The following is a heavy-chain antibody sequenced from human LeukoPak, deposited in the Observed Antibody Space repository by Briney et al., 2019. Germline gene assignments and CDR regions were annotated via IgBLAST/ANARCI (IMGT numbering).Heavy chain of an antibody. CDR2: IYSGGST. D-gene: IGHD5-12*01. CDR1: GFNVSSNY. J-gene: IGHJ4*02. Sequence: PGGSLTLSCAASGFNVSSNYMSWVRQAPGKGLEWVSVIYSGGSTYYADSVKGRFTISRDNSKNTLHLQMNSLRAEDTAVYYCARGGYPRYSGYDDFDCWGQGTLVTVSS. V-gene: IGHV3-66*01. CDR3: ARGGYPRYSGYDDFDC.